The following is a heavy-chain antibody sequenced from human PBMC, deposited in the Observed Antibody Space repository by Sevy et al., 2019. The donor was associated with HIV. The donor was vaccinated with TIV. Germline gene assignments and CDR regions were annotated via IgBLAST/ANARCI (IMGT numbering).Heavy chain of an antibody. CDR1: GGSISSGGYA. Sequence: SETLSLTCAVSGGSISSGGYAWSWIRQPPGKGLEWIGYIYHSGSTYYNPSLKSRVTISVDRSKNQFSLKLRTVTAADTAVYYCARYYYDSSGSYFDYWGQRTLVTVSS. V-gene: IGHV4-30-2*01. J-gene: IGHJ4*02. CDR2: IYHSGST. D-gene: IGHD3-22*01. CDR3: ARYYYDSSGSYFDY.